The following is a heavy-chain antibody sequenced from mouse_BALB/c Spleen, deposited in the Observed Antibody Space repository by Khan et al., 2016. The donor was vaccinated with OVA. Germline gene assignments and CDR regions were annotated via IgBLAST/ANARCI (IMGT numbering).Heavy chain of an antibody. Sequence: EVQLQESGPGLVRPSQSLSLTCTVTGYSITSDFAWNWIRQFPGNKLEWMGYISSTGSTSYSQSLRSRISITRDTSKNQFFLHLNSLTAEDTATYYCARSLYYSDSYAMDYWGQGTSVTVSS. CDR2: ISSTGST. J-gene: IGHJ4*01. CDR3: ARSLYYSDSYAMDY. D-gene: IGHD2-13*01. V-gene: IGHV3-2*02. CDR1: GYSITSDFA.